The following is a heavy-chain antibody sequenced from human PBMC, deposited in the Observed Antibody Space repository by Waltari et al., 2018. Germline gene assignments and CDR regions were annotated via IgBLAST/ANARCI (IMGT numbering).Heavy chain of an antibody. J-gene: IGHJ4*02. CDR3: VRQRPLFDYYGSKVNPQEIEF. Sequence: EVQLAQSGAEVKKPGESLKISCQASGYIFPNYWIGWVRQEPGKGLEWMGIIFPGDSDTMYSPSFHGNVSISADQSISTAYLQWTSLQASDTAMYYCVRQRPLFDYYGSKVNPQEIEFWGQGTLVTVSS. D-gene: IGHD3-10*01. CDR1: GYIFPNYW. CDR2: IFPGDSDT. V-gene: IGHV5-51*01.